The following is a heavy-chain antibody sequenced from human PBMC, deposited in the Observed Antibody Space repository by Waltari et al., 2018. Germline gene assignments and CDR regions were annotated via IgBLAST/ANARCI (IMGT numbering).Heavy chain of an antibody. V-gene: IGHV4-34*01. CDR2: INHSGST. CDR3: ARSSSLKLERRFGDY. D-gene: IGHD1-1*01. Sequence: VQLVESGGGLVKPGGSLRLSCAASGFTFSNAWMTWIRQPPGKGLEWIGEINHSGSTNYNPSLKSRVTISVDTSKNQFSLKLSSVTAEDTAVYYCARSSSLKLERRFGDYWGQGTLVTVSS. CDR1: GFTFSNAW. J-gene: IGHJ4*02.